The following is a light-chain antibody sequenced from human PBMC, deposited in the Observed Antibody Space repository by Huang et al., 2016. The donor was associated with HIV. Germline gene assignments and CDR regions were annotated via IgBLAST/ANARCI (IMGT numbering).Light chain of an antibody. CDR2: DTS. CDR1: QSVGSS. J-gene: IGKJ3*01. CDR3: QHRSNLVT. V-gene: IGKV3-11*01. Sequence: EIVLTQSPATLSLSPGERATLSCRSSQSVGSSLAWHQQKPGQPPRLLIYDTSVRATGIPARFSGSGSGTDFTLTISRLEPEDFAVYYCQHRSNLVTFGPGTKVDAK.